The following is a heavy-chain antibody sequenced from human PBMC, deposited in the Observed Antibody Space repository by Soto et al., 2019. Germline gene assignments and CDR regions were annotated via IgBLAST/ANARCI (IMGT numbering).Heavy chain of an antibody. V-gene: IGHV4-39*01. CDR3: ARQVEVTYFDY. J-gene: IGHJ4*02. CDR1: GGSISSSAYY. Sequence: QLHLQESGPGLLKPSETLSLTCTVSGGSISSSAYYWGWIRQPPGKRLEWIASISYSGSTYYNPSLKSRVTISVDTSKNQFSPKLRSMTAADTAVYYCARQVEVTYFDYWGQGTLVTVSS. D-gene: IGHD1-1*01. CDR2: ISYSGST.